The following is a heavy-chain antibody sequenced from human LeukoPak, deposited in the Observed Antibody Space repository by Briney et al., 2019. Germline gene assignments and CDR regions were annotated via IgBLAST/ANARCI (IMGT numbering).Heavy chain of an antibody. D-gene: IGHD3-22*01. CDR1: GFTFSSYA. Sequence: PGRSLRLSCAASGFTFSSYAMHWVRQAPGKGLEWVAVISYDGSNKYYADSVKGRFTISRDNSKNTLYLQMNSLRAEDTAVYYCARDRDYYDSSGPLDYWGQGTLVTVSS. CDR2: ISYDGSNK. J-gene: IGHJ4*02. CDR3: ARDRDYYDSSGPLDY. V-gene: IGHV3-30-3*01.